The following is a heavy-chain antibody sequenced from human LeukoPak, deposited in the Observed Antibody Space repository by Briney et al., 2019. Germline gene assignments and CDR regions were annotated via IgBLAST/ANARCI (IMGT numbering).Heavy chain of an antibody. CDR2: ISYDGSNK. CDR1: GFTFSSYA. D-gene: IGHD6-6*01. Sequence: GGSLRLSCAASGFTFSSYAMHWVRQAPGKGLEWVAVISYDGSNKYYADSVKGRFTISRDNSKNTLYLQMNSLRAEDTAVYYCARGGFIAARPFDYWGQGTLVTVSS. J-gene: IGHJ4*02. CDR3: ARGGFIAARPFDY. V-gene: IGHV3-30-3*01.